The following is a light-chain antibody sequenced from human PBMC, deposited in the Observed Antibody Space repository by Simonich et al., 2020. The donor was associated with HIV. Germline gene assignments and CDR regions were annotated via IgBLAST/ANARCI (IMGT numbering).Light chain of an antibody. CDR2: DDN. J-gene: IGLJ2*01. Sequence: SYELTQPPSVSVSPGHTASITCTGDAFPKKSAYWYQQKSGQAPVLVIFDDNQRPSGIPERFSGSSSGTMATLTISGAQVEDEADYYCYSTDNSGNHRVFGGGTKLTVL. V-gene: IGLV3-10*01. CDR1: AFPKKS. CDR3: YSTDNSGNHRV.